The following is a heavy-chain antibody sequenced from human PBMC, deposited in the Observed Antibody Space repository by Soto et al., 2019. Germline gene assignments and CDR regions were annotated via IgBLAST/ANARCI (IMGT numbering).Heavy chain of an antibody. J-gene: IGHJ4*02. CDR3: AKDKGDEYSSGWYVVDY. D-gene: IGHD6-19*01. Sequence: GGSLRLSCAASGFTFSSYAMSWVRQAPGKGLEWVSAISGSGGSTYYADSVKGRFTISRDNSKNTLYLQMNSLRAEDTAVYYCAKDKGDEYSSGWYVVDYWGQGTLVTVSS. V-gene: IGHV3-23*01. CDR2: ISGSGGST. CDR1: GFTFSSYA.